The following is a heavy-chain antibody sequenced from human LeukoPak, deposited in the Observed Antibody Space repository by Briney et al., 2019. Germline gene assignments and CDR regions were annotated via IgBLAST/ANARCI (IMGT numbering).Heavy chain of an antibody. D-gene: IGHD6-13*01. CDR2: TYYRSKWYN. CDR1: GDSVSSNSAA. V-gene: IGHV6-1*01. J-gene: IGHJ4*02. CDR3: ARAPGVAAAGRGKFDY. Sequence: SQTLSLTCAISGDSVSSNSAAWNWIRQSPSRGLEWLGRTYYRSKWYNDYAVSAKSRITINPDTSKNQFSLQLNSVTPEDTAVYYCARAPGVAAAGRGKFDYWGQGTLVTVSS.